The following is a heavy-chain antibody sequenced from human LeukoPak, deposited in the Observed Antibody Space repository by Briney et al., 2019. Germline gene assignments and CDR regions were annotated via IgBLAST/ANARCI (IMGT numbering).Heavy chain of an antibody. D-gene: IGHD3-3*01. CDR1: GGTFSSYA. Sequence: RASVKVSCKASGGTFSSYAISWVRQAPGQGLEWMGGIIPIFGTANYAQKFQGRVMITTDESTSTAYMELSSLRSEDTAVYYCARVRSNYDFWSGYSGYYYMDVWGKGTTVTVSS. CDR3: ARVRSNYDFWSGYSGYYYMDV. V-gene: IGHV1-69*05. J-gene: IGHJ6*03. CDR2: IIPIFGTA.